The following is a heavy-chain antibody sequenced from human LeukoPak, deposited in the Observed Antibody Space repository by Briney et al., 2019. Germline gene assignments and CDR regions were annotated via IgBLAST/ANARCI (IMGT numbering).Heavy chain of an antibody. J-gene: IGHJ5*02. Sequence: GASVKVSCKASGGTFSSYAISWVRQAPGQGLEWMGGIIPIFGTANYAQKFQGRVTMTRNTSISTAYMELSSLRSEDTAVYYCAPDSMVRGVIPWGQGTLVTVSS. CDR1: GGTFSSYA. V-gene: IGHV1-69*05. D-gene: IGHD3-10*01. CDR2: IIPIFGTA. CDR3: APDSMVRGVIP.